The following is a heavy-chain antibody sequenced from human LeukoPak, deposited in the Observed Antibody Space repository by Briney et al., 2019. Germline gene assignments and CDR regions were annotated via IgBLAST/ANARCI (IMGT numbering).Heavy chain of an antibody. CDR3: ARAVGATIDY. CDR1: GCTFSSYG. V-gene: IGHV1-46*01. CDR2: INPSGGST. J-gene: IGHJ4*02. D-gene: IGHD1-26*01. Sequence: GASVKVSCKASGCTFSSYGISWVRQAPGQGLEWMGIINPSGGSTSYAQRFQGRVTMTRDTSTSTVYMELSSLRSEDTAVYYCARAVGATIDYWGQGTLVTVSS.